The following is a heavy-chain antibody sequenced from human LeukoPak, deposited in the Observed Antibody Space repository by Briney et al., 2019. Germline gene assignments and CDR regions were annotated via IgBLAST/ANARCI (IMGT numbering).Heavy chain of an antibody. CDR3: ARGPRRCVDKDV. V-gene: IGHV3-11*01. CDR1: GFTFSDYY. CDR2: ISRIGSTI. Sequence: GGSLRLSCAASGFTFSDYYMSWLRQAPAKGLEWVSYISRIGSTIYYADSVKGRFTITRDNAKNSLQQKRICLTAGDMAVYYGARGPRRCVDKDVWGQGTTVTVSS. J-gene: IGHJ6*02. D-gene: IGHD2-8*01.